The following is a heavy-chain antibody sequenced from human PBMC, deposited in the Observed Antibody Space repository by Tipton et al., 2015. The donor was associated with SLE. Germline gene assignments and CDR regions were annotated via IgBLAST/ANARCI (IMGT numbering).Heavy chain of an antibody. CDR3: ARVTGFFGVVRYSFGIYV. D-gene: IGHD3-3*01. J-gene: IGHJ6*02. V-gene: IGHV4-59*11. CDR1: GGSISSHY. Sequence: TLSLTCTVSGGSISSHYWSWIRQPAGKGLEWIGYIYYSGSTNYKPSLKSRVTISVDSSKNQFSLKLSSVTAADTVVYYCARVTGFFGVVRYSFGIYVWRQVLSVTVSS. CDR2: IYYSGST.